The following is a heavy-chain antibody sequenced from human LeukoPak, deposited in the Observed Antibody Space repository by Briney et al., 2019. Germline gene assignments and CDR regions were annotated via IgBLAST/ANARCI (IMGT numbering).Heavy chain of an antibody. CDR1: GGTFDNYA. D-gene: IGHD6-13*01. CDR3: AAGVAASVKFGWFDP. J-gene: IGHJ5*02. CDR2: IVPMYGTT. Sequence: ASVKVSCKASGGTFDNYAISWVRQAPGQGLEWLGGIVPMYGTTTYAQKFQARVTITTDESTSTVYMELSSLRYDDRAVYYCAAGVAASVKFGWFDPWGPGTLVAVSS. V-gene: IGHV1-69*05.